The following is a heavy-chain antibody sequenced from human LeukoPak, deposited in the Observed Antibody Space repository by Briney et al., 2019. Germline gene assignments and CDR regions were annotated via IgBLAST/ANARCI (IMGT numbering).Heavy chain of an antibody. CDR1: GYTFTSYD. D-gene: IGHD3-22*01. J-gene: IGHJ5*02. CDR2: IIPIFGTA. V-gene: IGHV1-69*13. CDR3: ARGGYYYDSSGPFEGWFDP. Sequence: SVKVSCKASGYTFTSYDINWVRQAPGQGLEWMGGIIPIFGTANYAQKFQGRVTITADESTSTAYMELSSLRSEDTAVYYCARGGYYYDSSGPFEGWFDPWGQGTLVTVSS.